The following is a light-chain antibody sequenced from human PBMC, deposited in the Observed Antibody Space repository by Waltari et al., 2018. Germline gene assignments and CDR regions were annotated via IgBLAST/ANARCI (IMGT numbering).Light chain of an antibody. CDR2: RNN. J-gene: IGLJ3*02. Sequence: QSVLTQPPSASGTPGQRVTISCSGSISTLGPTYVYWYQQFPGTAPKLPIQRNNQRPSGVPDRFSGSKSGTSASLAISGLRSEDEADYYCASWDDSLSVGVFGGGTKLTVL. CDR3: ASWDDSLSVGV. CDR1: ISTLGPTY. V-gene: IGLV1-47*01.